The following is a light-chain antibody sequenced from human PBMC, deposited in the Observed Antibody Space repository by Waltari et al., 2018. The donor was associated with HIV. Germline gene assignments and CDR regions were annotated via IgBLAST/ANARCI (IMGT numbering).Light chain of an antibody. V-gene: IGLV2-23*02. Sequence: QSALTQPASVSGSPGQSITIPCTETSRDVATYNLVYLYQQYTGRTPKLLIYEVTKRPSGVSNRFSGAKSGNTASLTISDLQAEDEAKYYCCAYGNSGTFVLFGGGTRVTV. CDR3: CAYGNSGTFVL. CDR1: SRDVATYNL. J-gene: IGLJ2*01. CDR2: EVT.